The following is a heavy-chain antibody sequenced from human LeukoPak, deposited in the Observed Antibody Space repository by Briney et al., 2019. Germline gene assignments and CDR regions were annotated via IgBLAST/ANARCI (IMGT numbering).Heavy chain of an antibody. V-gene: IGHV3-11*04. CDR3: ARVYGDYSRVVYYYYYMDV. CDR1: GFTFSDYY. CDR2: ISADGTTI. J-gene: IGHJ6*03. Sequence: PGGSLRLSCAASGFTFSDYYMGWIRQAPGKGLEWMSYISADGTTIYYADSVKGRFTISRDNAKNSLYLQMNSLRAADTAVYYCARVYGDYSRVVYYYYYMDVWGKGTTVTVSS. D-gene: IGHD4-17*01.